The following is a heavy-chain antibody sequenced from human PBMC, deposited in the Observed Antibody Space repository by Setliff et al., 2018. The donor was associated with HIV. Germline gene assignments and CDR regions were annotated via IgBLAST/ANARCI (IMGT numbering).Heavy chain of an antibody. CDR2: INQVESEK. CDR1: GFTFSSFW. J-gene: IGHJ3*02. V-gene: IGHV3-7*01. D-gene: IGHD1-26*01. Sequence: GGSLRLSCAASGFTFSSFWMSWVRQAPGKGLEWVANINQVESEKYYVDSVKGRFTISRDNAKNSLYLQMNSLGVEDTAIYYCARDTAYFFDIWGQGTMVTVSS. CDR3: ARDTAYFFDI.